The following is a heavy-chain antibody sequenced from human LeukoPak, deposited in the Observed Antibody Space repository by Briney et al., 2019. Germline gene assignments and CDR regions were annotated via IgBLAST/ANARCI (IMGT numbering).Heavy chain of an antibody. CDR3: ARHSGYSYGYFDY. Sequence: PGRSLRLSCAASGFTFSSYGMHWVRQAPGKGLEWVAVISYDGSNKYYADSVKGRFTISRDNSKNTLYLQMNSLRAEDTAVYYCARHSGYSYGYFDYWGQGTLVTVSS. J-gene: IGHJ4*02. V-gene: IGHV3-30*03. CDR1: GFTFSSYG. D-gene: IGHD5-18*01. CDR2: ISYDGSNK.